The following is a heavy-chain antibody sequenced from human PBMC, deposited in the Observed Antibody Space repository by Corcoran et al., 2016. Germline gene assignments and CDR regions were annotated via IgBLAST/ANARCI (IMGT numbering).Heavy chain of an antibody. CDR1: GGSISSYY. D-gene: IGHD2-15*01. CDR3: ARDEWVVVAATRGYYYGMDV. V-gene: IGHV4-59*01. J-gene: IGHJ6*02. CDR2: IYYSGST. Sequence: QVQLQESGPGLVKPSETLSLTCTVSGGSISSYYWSWIRQPPGKGLEWIGYIYYSGSTNYNPSLKSRVTISVDTSKNQFSLKLSSVTAADTAVYYGARDEWVVVAATRGYYYGMDVWGQGTTVTVSS.